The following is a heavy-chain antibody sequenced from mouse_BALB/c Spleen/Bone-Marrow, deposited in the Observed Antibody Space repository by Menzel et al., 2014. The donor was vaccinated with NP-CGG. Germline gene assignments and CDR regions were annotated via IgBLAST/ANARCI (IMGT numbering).Heavy chain of an antibody. J-gene: IGHJ4*01. V-gene: IGHV1S81*02. D-gene: IGHD2-1*01. Sequence: VQLQQSGAELVKPGASVKLPCKASGYTFTSYWMHWVKQRPGQGLEWIGEINPSNGRTNYNETFKSKATLTVDKSSTTAYMQLSSLTSDDSAVYCCARYGNYDAMDYWGQGTSVTVSS. CDR1: GYTFTSYW. CDR2: INPSNGRT. CDR3: ARYGNYDAMDY.